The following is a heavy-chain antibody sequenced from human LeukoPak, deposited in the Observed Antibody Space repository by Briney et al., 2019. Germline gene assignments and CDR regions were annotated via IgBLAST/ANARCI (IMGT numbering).Heavy chain of an antibody. Sequence: ASVKVSCKASGYTFTGYYMHWVRQAPGQGLEWMGWINPNSGGTNYAQKFQGRVTMTRDTSISTAYMELSRLRSDDTAVYYCARVNYDFWSGYYNSWGQGTLVTVFS. V-gene: IGHV1-2*02. D-gene: IGHD3-3*01. CDR3: ARVNYDFWSGYYNS. J-gene: IGHJ4*02. CDR2: INPNSGGT. CDR1: GYTFTGYY.